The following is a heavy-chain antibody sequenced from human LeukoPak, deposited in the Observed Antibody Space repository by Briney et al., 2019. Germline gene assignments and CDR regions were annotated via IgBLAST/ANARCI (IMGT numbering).Heavy chain of an antibody. V-gene: IGHV3-73*01. Sequence: GGSLRLSCVVSGFTFSGSAVHWVRQASGKGLEWVGRIRSKANSYATTDAASVKGRFTISRDDSKNTAYLEMSSLKTEDTAVYYCTRPSYDSSVSGVVYWGQGTLVTVSS. CDR2: IRSKANSYAT. J-gene: IGHJ4*02. CDR1: GFTFSGSA. D-gene: IGHD3-22*01. CDR3: TRPSYDSSVSGVVY.